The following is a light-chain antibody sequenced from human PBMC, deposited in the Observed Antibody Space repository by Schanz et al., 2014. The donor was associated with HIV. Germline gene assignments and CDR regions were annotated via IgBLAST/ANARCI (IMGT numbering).Light chain of an antibody. V-gene: IGKV1-39*01. CDR2: AAS. Sequence: DIQMTQSPSSLSASVGDRVTITCRASQSISSYLNWYQQKPGKAPKLLIYAASSLQSGVPSRFSGSGSGTYFTLTISSLQPEDFATYYCQQPASYPLTFGGGTKVEIK. CDR1: QSISSY. J-gene: IGKJ4*01. CDR3: QQPASYPLT.